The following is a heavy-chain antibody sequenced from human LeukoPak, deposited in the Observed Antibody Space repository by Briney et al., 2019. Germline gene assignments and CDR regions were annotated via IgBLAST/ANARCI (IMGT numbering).Heavy chain of an antibody. CDR2: MNPNSGRT. Sequence: GSVKVSCKASGSTFTSYDINWVRQATGQGLEWMGWMNPNSGRTGYAQKFQGRVTMTRNISVSTAYMELSSLTSEDTAVYYCTRNTAGARFFQRWGQGTLVTVSS. CDR1: GSTFTSYD. J-gene: IGHJ1*01. CDR3: TRNTAGARFFQR. D-gene: IGHD3-3*01. V-gene: IGHV1-8*01.